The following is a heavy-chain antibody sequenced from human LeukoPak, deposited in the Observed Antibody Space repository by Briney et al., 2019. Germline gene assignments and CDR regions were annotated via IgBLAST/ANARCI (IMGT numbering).Heavy chain of an antibody. CDR1: GFTFSSYS. D-gene: IGHD6-19*01. V-gene: IGHV3-48*04. CDR3: ARDEGSSGWIRGDY. Sequence: GGSLRLSCAASGFTFSSYSMNWVRQAPGKGLEWVSYISSSSSTIYYADSVKGRFTISRGNAKNSLYLQMNSLRAEDTAVYYCARDEGSSGWIRGDYWGQGTLVTVSS. CDR2: ISSSSSTI. J-gene: IGHJ4*02.